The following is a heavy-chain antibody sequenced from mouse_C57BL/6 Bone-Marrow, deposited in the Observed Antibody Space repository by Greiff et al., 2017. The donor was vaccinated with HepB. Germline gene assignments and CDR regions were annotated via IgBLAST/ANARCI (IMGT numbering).Heavy chain of an antibody. D-gene: IGHD2-4*01. CDR1: GFTFSSYA. V-gene: IGHV5-4*03. J-gene: IGHJ2*01. Sequence: EVKLVESGGGLVKPGGSLKLSCAASGFTFSSYAMSWVRQTPEKRLEWVATISDGGSYTYYPDNVKGRFTISRDNAKNNLYLQMSHLKSEDTAMYYCARPTMITTSFDYWGQGTTLTVSS. CDR3: ARPTMITTSFDY. CDR2: ISDGGSYT.